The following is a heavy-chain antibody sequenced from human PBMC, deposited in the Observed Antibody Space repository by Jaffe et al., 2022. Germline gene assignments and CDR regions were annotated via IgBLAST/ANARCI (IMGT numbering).Heavy chain of an antibody. CDR1: GGSISSSNW. CDR3: ARKGPYYGSGSYEAYYMDV. D-gene: IGHD3-10*01. CDR2: IYHSGST. J-gene: IGHJ6*03. Sequence: QVQLQESGPGLVKPSGTLSLTCAVSGGSISSSNWWSWIRQPPGKGLEWIGEIYHSGSTNYNPSLKSRVTISVDKSKNQFSLKLSSVTAADTAVYYCARKGPYYGSGSYEAYYMDVWGKGTTVTVSS. V-gene: IGHV4-4*02.